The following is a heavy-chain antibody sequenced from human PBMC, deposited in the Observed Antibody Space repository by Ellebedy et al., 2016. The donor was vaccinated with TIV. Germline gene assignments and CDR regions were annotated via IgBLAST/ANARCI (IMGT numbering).Heavy chain of an antibody. D-gene: IGHD7-27*01. V-gene: IGHV3-33*01. J-gene: IGHJ4*02. CDR3: ARDGDLGYFDY. Sequence: PGGSLRLSCAASGFTFNRYGMHWVRQAPGKGLEWVAVIWPDGSNKYYADSVKGRFTISRDNSKNTVHLQMNSLRAEDTALYYCARDGDLGYFDYWGQGTLVTVSS. CDR2: IWPDGSNK. CDR1: GFTFNRYG.